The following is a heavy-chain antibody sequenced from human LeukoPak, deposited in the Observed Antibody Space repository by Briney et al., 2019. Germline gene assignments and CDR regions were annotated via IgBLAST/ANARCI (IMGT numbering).Heavy chain of an antibody. CDR1: GYTFTDYY. CDR3: ASLRGSLVNMDV. CDR2: INPNSGGT. D-gene: IGHD2-21*01. V-gene: IGHV1-2*02. Sequence: ASVKVSCKASGYTFTDYYMHWVRQAPGQGLVWMGWINPNSGGTNYAQKFQGRVTMTRDTSISTAYMELSRLRSDDTAVYYCASLRGSLVNMDVWGKGTTVTVSS. J-gene: IGHJ6*03.